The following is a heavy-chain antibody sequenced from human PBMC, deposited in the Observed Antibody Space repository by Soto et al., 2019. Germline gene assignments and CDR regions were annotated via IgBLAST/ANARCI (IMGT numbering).Heavy chain of an antibody. CDR1: GFTFNGAW. Sequence: GGSLRLSCTASGFTFNGAWMNWVRQAPGKGLEWVGRVKSKVDGGSIDYAAPVRGRFTISRDDSRSTVDLQMNSLSAEDLAMYYCSADLPDWGAYAFDYWGQGALVTV. CDR2: VKSKVDGGSI. CDR3: SADLPDWGAYAFDY. V-gene: IGHV3-15*07. D-gene: IGHD3-16*01. J-gene: IGHJ4*02.